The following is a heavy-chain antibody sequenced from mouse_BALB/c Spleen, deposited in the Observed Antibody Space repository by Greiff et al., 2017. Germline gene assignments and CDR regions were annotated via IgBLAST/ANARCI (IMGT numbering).Heavy chain of an antibody. CDR3: TRPDYYGSSYEFAY. CDR1: GYTFTSYW. J-gene: IGHJ3*01. D-gene: IGHD1-1*01. CDR2: IYPGNSDT. V-gene: IGHV1-5*01. Sequence: SGTVLARPGASVKMSCKASGYTFTSYWMHWVKQRPGQGLEWIGAIYPGNSDTSYNQKFKGKAKLTAVTSTSTAYMELSSLTNEDSAVYYCTRPDYYGSSYEFAYWGQGTLVTVSA.